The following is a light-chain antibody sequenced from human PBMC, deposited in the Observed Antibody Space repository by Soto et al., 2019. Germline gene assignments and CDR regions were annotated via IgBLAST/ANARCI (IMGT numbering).Light chain of an antibody. CDR1: QSISTY. CDR3: QQSYSTPE. Sequence: DIQMTQSPSSLSASLGDRVTVTCRASQSISTYLNWFQQRPGKAPKLLIYGASSLQSGVPSRFSGSGSGTDFTLTISSLQPEDFATYYCQQSYSTPEFGQGTKVDIK. CDR2: GAS. V-gene: IGKV1-39*01. J-gene: IGKJ1*01.